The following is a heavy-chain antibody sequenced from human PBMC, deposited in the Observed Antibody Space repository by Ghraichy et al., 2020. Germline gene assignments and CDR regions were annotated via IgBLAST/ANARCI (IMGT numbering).Heavy chain of an antibody. CDR3: ARYGSGSYYDY. Sequence: GGSLRLSCAASGFTFSSYAMSWVRQAPGKGLEWVSAISGSGCSTYYADPVKGRFTISRDNSKNTLYLQMNSLRAEDTAVYYCARYGSGSYYDYWGQGTLVTVSS. CDR1: GFTFSSYA. V-gene: IGHV3-23*01. J-gene: IGHJ4*02. CDR2: ISGSGCST. D-gene: IGHD3-10*01.